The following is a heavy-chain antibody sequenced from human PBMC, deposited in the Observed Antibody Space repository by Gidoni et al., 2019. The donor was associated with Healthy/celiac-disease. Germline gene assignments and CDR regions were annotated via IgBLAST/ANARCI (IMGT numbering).Heavy chain of an antibody. J-gene: IGHJ6*03. V-gene: IGHV3-30*18. CDR3: AKEGEGLEDYYYYYMDV. D-gene: IGHD1-26*01. CDR2: ISYDGNNK. CDR1: FIFSSYG. Sequence: FIFSSYGMHWVRQAPGKGLEWVALISYDGNNKYYADSVKGRFTISRDDSKNTLYLQMNSLRTEDTAVYYCAKEGEGLEDYYYYYMDVWGKGTTVTVSS.